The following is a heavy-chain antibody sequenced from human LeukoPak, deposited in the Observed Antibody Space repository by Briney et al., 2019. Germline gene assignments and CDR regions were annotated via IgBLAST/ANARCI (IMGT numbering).Heavy chain of an antibody. CDR1: GFTFSSYW. Sequence: PGGSLRLSCAASGFTFSSYWMHWVRQAPGKGLEWVSYISGSGSTIYYADSVKGRFTISRDSAKNSLYLQMNSLRAEDTAVYYCARGWPYSPFFDYWGQGTRVTVSS. J-gene: IGHJ4*02. CDR2: ISGSGSTI. D-gene: IGHD4-11*01. CDR3: ARGWPYSPFFDY. V-gene: IGHV3-48*03.